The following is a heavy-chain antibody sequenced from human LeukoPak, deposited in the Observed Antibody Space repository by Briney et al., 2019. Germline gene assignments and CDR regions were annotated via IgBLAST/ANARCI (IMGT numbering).Heavy chain of an antibody. Sequence: PGGSLRLSCAASGFTVSNNYMSWVRQAPGKGLEWVSIIYSGGSTYYADSVKGRFTISRDNSKNTLYLQMNSLRAEDTAVYYCARVTGPTSTTVRGVIIPAFDYWGQGTLVTVSS. CDR3: ARVTGPTSTTVRGVIIPAFDY. V-gene: IGHV3-53*01. CDR1: GFTVSNNY. J-gene: IGHJ4*02. D-gene: IGHD3-10*01. CDR2: IYSGGST.